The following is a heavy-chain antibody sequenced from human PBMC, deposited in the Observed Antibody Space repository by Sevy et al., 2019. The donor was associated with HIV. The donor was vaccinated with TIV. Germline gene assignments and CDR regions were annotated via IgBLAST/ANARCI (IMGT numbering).Heavy chain of an antibody. Sequence: GGSLRLSCAASGFTVCSNYMSWVRQAPGKGLEWVSVIYSAGSSYYADSVKGRFTISRDNSKNTLYLQMNSLRAEETAVYYCARGGYYDSSGYYIPAESPAASDIWGQGTMVTVSS. J-gene: IGHJ3*02. CDR1: GFTVCSNY. CDR3: ARGGYYDSSGYYIPAESPAASDI. CDR2: IYSAGSS. D-gene: IGHD3-22*01. V-gene: IGHV3-53*01.